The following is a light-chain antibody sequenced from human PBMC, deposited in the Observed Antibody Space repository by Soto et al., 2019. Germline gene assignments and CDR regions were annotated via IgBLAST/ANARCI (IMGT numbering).Light chain of an antibody. CDR3: FSFKTTSTHV. Sequence: QPVLTQPASLSGSPGQSITISCTGTSSDIGAYDYVSWFQQHPGKAPNLMISEVNNRPSGVSNRFSGSKSGNTAYLTISGLQVEDEAEYFCFSFKTTSTHVFGTGTKVTV. CDR1: SSDIGAYDY. J-gene: IGLJ1*01. CDR2: EVN. V-gene: IGLV2-14*01.